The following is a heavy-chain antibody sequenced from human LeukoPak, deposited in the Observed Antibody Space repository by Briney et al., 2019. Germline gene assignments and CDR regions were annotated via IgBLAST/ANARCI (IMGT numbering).Heavy chain of an antibody. J-gene: IGHJ3*02. Sequence: ASVKVSCKASGYTFTSYGISWVRQAPGQGLEWMGWISAYNGNTNYAQKLQGRVTMTTDTSTSTAYMELRSLRSDDTAVYYCAREVGYCSGGSCYDDAFDIWGQGTMVTVSS. V-gene: IGHV1-18*01. CDR2: ISAYNGNT. CDR3: AREVGYCSGGSCYDDAFDI. CDR1: GYTFTSYG. D-gene: IGHD2-15*01.